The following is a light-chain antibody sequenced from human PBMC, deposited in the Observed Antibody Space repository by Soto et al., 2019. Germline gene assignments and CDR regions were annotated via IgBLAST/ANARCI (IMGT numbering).Light chain of an antibody. J-gene: IGLJ2*01. CDR3: GTWDSSLSVVV. V-gene: IGLV1-51*01. Sequence: QSVLTQPPSVSAAPGQKVTISCPGSSSNIGSNSVSWYQQLPGTAPKLLIYDNNKRPSGIPDRFSGSKSGTSATLGITGLQTGDEADYYCGTWDSSLSVVVIGGGTKVTVL. CDR2: DNN. CDR1: SSNIGSNS.